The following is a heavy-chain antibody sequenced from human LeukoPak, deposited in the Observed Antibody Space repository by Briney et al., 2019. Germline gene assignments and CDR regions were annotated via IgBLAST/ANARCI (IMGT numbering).Heavy chain of an antibody. CDR1: GFTVSSNY. CDR3: ASNARGYYYDIGD. Sequence: GGSLRLSCAASGFTVSSNYRSWVRQAPGEGLEWVSVIYSGGSTYYADSVKGRFTISRDNSKNTLYLQMNSLRAEDTAVYYCASNARGYYYDIGDWGQGTLVTVSS. V-gene: IGHV3-66*01. D-gene: IGHD3-22*01. CDR2: IYSGGST. J-gene: IGHJ4*02.